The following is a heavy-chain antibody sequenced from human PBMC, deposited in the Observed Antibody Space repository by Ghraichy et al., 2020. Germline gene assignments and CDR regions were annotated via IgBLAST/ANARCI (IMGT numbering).Heavy chain of an antibody. Sequence: GSLNISCAASGFTFSNAWMSWVRQAPGKGLEWVGRIKSKTDGGTTDYAAPVKGRFTISRDDPKNTLYLQMNSLKTEDTAVYYCTTVPPKSDSSGFFADYWGQGTLVTVSS. D-gene: IGHD3-22*01. J-gene: IGHJ4*02. CDR3: TTVPPKSDSSGFFADY. CDR1: GFTFSNAW. V-gene: IGHV3-15*01. CDR2: IKSKTDGGTT.